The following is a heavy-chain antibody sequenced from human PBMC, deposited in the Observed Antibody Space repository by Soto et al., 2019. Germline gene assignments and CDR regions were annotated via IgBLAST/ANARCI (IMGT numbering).Heavy chain of an antibody. CDR2: TRNRVNRYTT. CDR1: GFIFSDHY. D-gene: IGHD1-26*01. CDR3: TTELGWVGATAFDI. Sequence: EVQLVESGGGLVQPGGSLRLSCAAAGFIFSDHYMDWVRQAPGKGLEWVGRTRNRVNRYTTEYAAAVKGRVAISRDDSKESQYLQMNSLRTEDTAVYYCTTELGWVGATAFDIWGQGTMVPVSS. J-gene: IGHJ3*02. V-gene: IGHV3-72*01.